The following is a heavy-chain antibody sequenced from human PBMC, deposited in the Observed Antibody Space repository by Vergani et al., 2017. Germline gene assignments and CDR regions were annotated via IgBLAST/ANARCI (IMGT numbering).Heavy chain of an antibody. CDR1: GFTFSSYA. Sequence: EVQLLESGGGLVQPGGSLRLSCAASGFTFSSYAMSWVRQAPGKGLEWVSAISGSGGSTYYADSVKGRFTISRAKSKNTLYLQMNSLRAEDTAVYYCAKDRRAVAGLFDYWGQGTLVTVSS. CDR3: AKDRRAVAGLFDY. CDR2: ISGSGGST. V-gene: IGHV3-23*01. J-gene: IGHJ4*02. D-gene: IGHD6-19*01.